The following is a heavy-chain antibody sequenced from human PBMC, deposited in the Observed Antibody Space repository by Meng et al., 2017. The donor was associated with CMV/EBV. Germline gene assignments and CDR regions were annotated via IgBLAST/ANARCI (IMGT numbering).Heavy chain of an antibody. CDR2: IVYSGST. CDR3: ARCPTAFYSSAWRTGDWFDP. CDR1: GGSTSSISYY. D-gene: IGHD6-19*01. Sequence: SETLSLTCTVSGGSTSSISYYWGRTRQPPGKGLEWIGSIVYSGSTYYNPSPKRRVTITLDTSETQFSLKLSSVTTANTAVYHCARCPTAFYSSAWRTGDWFDPWGQGTMVTVSS. V-gene: IGHV4-39*01. J-gene: IGHJ5*01.